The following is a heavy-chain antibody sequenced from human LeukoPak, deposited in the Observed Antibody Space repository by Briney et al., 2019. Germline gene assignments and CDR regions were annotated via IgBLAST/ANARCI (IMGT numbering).Heavy chain of an antibody. J-gene: IGHJ4*02. CDR2: INQGGRDT. CDR1: GFTFNTFW. Sequence: GGSLRLSCEASGFTFNTFWMSWVRQAPGKGLEWVANINQGGRDTNYVDSVKGRFTIARDDAKNSLYLQMNSLRAEDTAVYFCARDNYYDSSGYYSYWGQGTLVTVSS. D-gene: IGHD3-22*01. CDR3: ARDNYYDSSGYYSY. V-gene: IGHV3-7*01.